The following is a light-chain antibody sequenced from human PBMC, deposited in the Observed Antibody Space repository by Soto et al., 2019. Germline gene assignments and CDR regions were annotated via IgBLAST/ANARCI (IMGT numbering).Light chain of an antibody. J-gene: IGKJ5*01. CDR2: GAS. CDR1: QNIRSS. V-gene: IGKV3-15*01. Sequence: VMTQSPASLSASPGERVTLSCKASQNIRSSLAWYQQRPGQAPRLLRYGASTRATGIPARFSGSGSGTEFTLTIRSLQSEDFAVYDGQQYNNWPPITFGQGTRLEIK. CDR3: QQYNNWPPIT.